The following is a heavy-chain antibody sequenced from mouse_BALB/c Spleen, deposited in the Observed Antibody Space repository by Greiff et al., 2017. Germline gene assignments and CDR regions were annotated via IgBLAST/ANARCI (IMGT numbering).Heavy chain of an antibody. D-gene: IGHD2-12*01. J-gene: IGHJ4*01. CDR3: ARVYDGTMDY. V-gene: IGHV5-15*02. CDR2: ISNLAYSI. CDR1: GFTFSDYG. Sequence: EVHLVESGGGLVQPGGSRTLSCAASGFTFSDYGMAWVRQAPGKGPEWVAFISNLAYSIYYADTVTGLFTISSEYAKNALYLEMSRLRSEDTAMYYCARVYDGTMDYWGAGTSVTVSS.